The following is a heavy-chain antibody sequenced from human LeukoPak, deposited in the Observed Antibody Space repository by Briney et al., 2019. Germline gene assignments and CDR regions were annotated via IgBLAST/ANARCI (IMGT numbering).Heavy chain of an antibody. D-gene: IGHD3-10*01. CDR1: GYTFTSYG. Sequence: GASVKVSCKASGYTFTSYGISWVRQAPGQGLEWMGWISAYNGNTNYAQKLQGRVTMTTDTSTSTAYMELRSLRSDDTAVYYCARDDKGLWFGGDAFDIWGQGTLVTVSS. J-gene: IGHJ4*02. V-gene: IGHV1-18*01. CDR2: ISAYNGNT. CDR3: ARDDKGLWFGGDAFDI.